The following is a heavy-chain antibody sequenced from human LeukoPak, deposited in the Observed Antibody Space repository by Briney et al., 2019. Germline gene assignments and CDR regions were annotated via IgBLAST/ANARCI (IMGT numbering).Heavy chain of an antibody. CDR1: GGSISSYY. CDR2: IYTSGST. Sequence: PSETLSLTCTVSGGSISSYYWSWIRQPAGKGLEWIGRIYTSGSTNYNPSLKSRVTMSVDTSKNQFSLKLSSVTAADTAVYYCARDKTTVVTPNAFDIWGQGTMVTVSS. J-gene: IGHJ3*02. D-gene: IGHD4-23*01. V-gene: IGHV4-4*07. CDR3: ARDKTTVVTPNAFDI.